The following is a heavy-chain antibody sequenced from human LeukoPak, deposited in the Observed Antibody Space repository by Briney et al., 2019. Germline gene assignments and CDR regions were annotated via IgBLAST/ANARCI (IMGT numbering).Heavy chain of an antibody. D-gene: IGHD3-22*01. Sequence: GGSLRLSCAASGFTFSDYYMSWIRQVPGKGLEWASYIGRSGTTVHYADSVKGRFTISWDNAKKSLYLQMNSLRAEDTAVYYCARAKFDSSRYYYRGFDIWGQGTMVTVSS. CDR3: ARAKFDSSRYYYRGFDI. CDR1: GFTFSDYY. V-gene: IGHV3-11*04. CDR2: IGRSGTTV. J-gene: IGHJ3*02.